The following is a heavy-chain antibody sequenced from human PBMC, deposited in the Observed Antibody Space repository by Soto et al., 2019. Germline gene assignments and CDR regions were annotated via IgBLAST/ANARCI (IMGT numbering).Heavy chain of an antibody. Sequence: XSVKVCFKGTGCSFTSYGKPLVRQAPGQGLECMGWISAYNGNTNYAQNLQERVTLTTDTSTYTAYMELRSLQSDDTAVYYCARDFRSDFSVPGVVFDAWGQGALVTVSS. D-gene: IGHD3-3*01. V-gene: IGHV1-18*01. CDR1: GCSFTSYG. CDR3: ARDFRSDFSVPGVVFDA. J-gene: IGHJ4*02. CDR2: ISAYNGNT.